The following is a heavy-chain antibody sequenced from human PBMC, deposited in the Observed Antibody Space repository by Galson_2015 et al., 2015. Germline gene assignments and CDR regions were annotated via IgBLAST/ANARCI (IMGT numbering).Heavy chain of an antibody. Sequence: SLRLSCAASGFTLSDHFMDWVRQAPGKGLEWVGRTKNKGNSYATEYAASVKGRFSISRDDSKNSLYLQMSSLRAEDTAVYYCAKDHAPDELYHCSRTSCYTDFWGQGTLVTVSS. CDR1: GFTLSDHF. D-gene: IGHD2-2*02. CDR2: TKNKGNSYAT. V-gene: IGHV3-72*01. CDR3: AKDHAPDELYHCSRTSCYTDF. J-gene: IGHJ4*02.